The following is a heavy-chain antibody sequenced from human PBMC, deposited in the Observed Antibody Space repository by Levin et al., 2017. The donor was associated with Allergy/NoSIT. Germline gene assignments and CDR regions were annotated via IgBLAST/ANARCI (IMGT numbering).Heavy chain of an antibody. D-gene: IGHD3-10*01. CDR2: ITSDGSNK. J-gene: IGHJ4*02. CDR1: GISFSDYG. V-gene: IGHV3-30*03. CDR3: ASRGSFDH. Sequence: GESLKISCAASGISFSDYGMHWVRQAPDSGLEWVALITSDGSNKFYADSVKGRFIISRDNSRNILYLQLNSLRPEDTAVYYCASRGSFDHWGQGTLVTVSS.